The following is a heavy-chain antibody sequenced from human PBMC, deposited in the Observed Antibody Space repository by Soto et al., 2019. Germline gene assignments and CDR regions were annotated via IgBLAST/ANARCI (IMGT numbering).Heavy chain of an antibody. CDR1: GYTFTSYG. D-gene: IGHD6-19*01. CDR2: ISANNGNT. Sequence: GASVKVSCKASGYTFTSYGVSWVRQAPGQGLEWMGWISANNGNTNYAQLLQGRVTMTTDSSTSTAYMELRSLRSDDSAMYYCAGHDGSGWSAYWGQGTLVTVSS. J-gene: IGHJ4*02. V-gene: IGHV1-18*01. CDR3: AGHDGSGWSAY.